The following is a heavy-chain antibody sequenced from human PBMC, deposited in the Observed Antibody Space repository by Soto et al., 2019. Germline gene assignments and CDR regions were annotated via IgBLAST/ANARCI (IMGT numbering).Heavy chain of an antibody. CDR1: GFPFNTHG. CDR3: AKTATYDYVLGDYRYFFVL. D-gene: IGHD3-16*02. J-gene: IGHJ4*02. V-gene: IGHV3-23*01. Sequence: GGSLRLSCGASGFPFNTHGMAWVRQAPGKGLEWVSGISGGGDRTQYADGVKGRFTISRDNSKNTVDLQMTSLRAEDTATYYCAKTATYDYVLGDYRYFFVLSGQGTVVTVSS. CDR2: ISGGGDRT.